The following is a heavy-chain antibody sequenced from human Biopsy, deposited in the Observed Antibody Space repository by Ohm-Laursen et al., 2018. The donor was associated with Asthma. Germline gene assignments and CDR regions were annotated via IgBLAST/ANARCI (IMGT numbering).Heavy chain of an antibody. CDR3: LRDTLGYYFDI. D-gene: IGHD6-13*01. V-gene: IGHV3-30-3*01. Sequence: SLRLSCSASGRHFGSYNMHWARQAPGKGLEWVAVITFDGSTQHYGDSVEGRFTISRDSSKNMLFLQMNSLRAEDTAVYYCLRDTLGYYFDIWGQGTQVTVSS. CDR1: GRHFGSYN. J-gene: IGHJ4*02. CDR2: ITFDGSTQ.